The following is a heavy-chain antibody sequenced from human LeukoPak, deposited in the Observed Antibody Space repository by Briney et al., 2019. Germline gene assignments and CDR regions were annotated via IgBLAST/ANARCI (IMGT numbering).Heavy chain of an antibody. D-gene: IGHD1-26*01. CDR2: ISGSGGST. CDR3: AKGGTRGGSYLTIDY. CDR1: GFTFSSYA. V-gene: IGHV3-23*01. J-gene: IGHJ4*02. Sequence: GGSLRLSCAASGFTFSSYAMSWVRQAPGNGLDGVSAISGSGGSTYYADSVKGRFTISRDNSKNTLYLQMNSLRAEDTAVYYCAKGGTRGGSYLTIDYWGQGTLVTVSS.